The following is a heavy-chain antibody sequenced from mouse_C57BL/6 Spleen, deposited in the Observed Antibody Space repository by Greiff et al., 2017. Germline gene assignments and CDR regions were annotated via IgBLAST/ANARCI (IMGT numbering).Heavy chain of an antibody. V-gene: IGHV5-4*01. J-gene: IGHJ3*01. CDR3: ARDRDYGDRAWFAY. CDR2: ISDGGSYT. D-gene: IGHD2-13*01. Sequence: DVQLVESGGGLVKPGGSLKLSCAASGFTFSSYAMSWVRQTPEKRLEWVATISDGGSYTYYPDNVKGRFTISRDNAKNNLYLQMSHLKSEDTAMYYCARDRDYGDRAWFAYWGQGTLVTVSA. CDR1: GFTFSSYA.